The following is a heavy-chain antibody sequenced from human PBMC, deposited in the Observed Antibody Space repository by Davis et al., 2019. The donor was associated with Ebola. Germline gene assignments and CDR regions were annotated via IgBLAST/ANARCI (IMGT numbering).Heavy chain of an antibody. V-gene: IGHV4-34*01. Sequence: MPSETLSLTCAVYGGSFSGYYWSWIRQPPGKGLEWIGEINHSGSTNYNPSLKSRVTISLDTSKNHFSLKLSSVTAADTAVYFCARQIRATAMIGESFDYWGQGTLVTVSS. CDR2: INHSGST. D-gene: IGHD5-18*01. J-gene: IGHJ4*02. CDR3: ARQIRATAMIGESFDY. CDR1: GGSFSGYY.